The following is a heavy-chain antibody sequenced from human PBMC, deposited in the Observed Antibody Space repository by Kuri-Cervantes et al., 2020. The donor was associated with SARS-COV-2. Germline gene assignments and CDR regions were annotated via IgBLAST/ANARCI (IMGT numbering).Heavy chain of an antibody. D-gene: IGHD4-17*01. CDR1: GFTFSNAW. V-gene: IGHV3-23*01. CDR3: ANGYGDNHRSPFNY. CDR2: ISGSGGST. J-gene: IGHJ4*02. Sequence: GESLKISCAASGFTFSNAWMNWVRQAPGKGLEWVSAISGSGGSTYYADSVKGRFTISRDNSKNTLYLQMNSLRAEDTAVYYCANGYGDNHRSPFNYWGQGTLVTVSS.